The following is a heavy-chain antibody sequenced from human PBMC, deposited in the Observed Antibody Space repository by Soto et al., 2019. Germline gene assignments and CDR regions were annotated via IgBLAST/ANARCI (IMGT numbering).Heavy chain of an antibody. Sequence: GSLRLSCAASGFTFSSYGMHWVRQAPGKGLEWVAVISYDGSNKYYADSVKGRFTISRDNSKNTLYLQMNSLRAEDTAVCYCAKGSMGYCSSTSCYQTGDYYYGMDVWGQGTTVTVSS. J-gene: IGHJ6*02. CDR1: GFTFSSYG. CDR3: AKGSMGYCSSTSCYQTGDYYYGMDV. V-gene: IGHV3-30*18. D-gene: IGHD2-2*01. CDR2: ISYDGSNK.